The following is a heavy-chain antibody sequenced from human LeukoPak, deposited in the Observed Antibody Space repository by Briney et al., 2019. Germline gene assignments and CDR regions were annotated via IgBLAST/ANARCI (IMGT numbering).Heavy chain of an antibody. CDR3: ARDPGIAAAGTTWFDP. Sequence: SSVKVSCKASGYTFTGYYMHWVRQAPGQGLEWMGWINPNSGGTNYPQKFQGRVTMTRDTSISTAYMELSRLRSDDTAVYYCARDPGIAAAGTTWFDPWGQGTLVTVSS. V-gene: IGHV1-2*02. J-gene: IGHJ5*02. CDR1: GYTFTGYY. D-gene: IGHD6-13*01. CDR2: INPNSGGT.